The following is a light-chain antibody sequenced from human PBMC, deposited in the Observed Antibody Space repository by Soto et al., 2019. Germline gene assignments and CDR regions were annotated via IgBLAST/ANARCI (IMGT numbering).Light chain of an antibody. CDR2: EVT. V-gene: IGLV2-8*01. CDR1: SSDGGGYNY. CDR3: SSFAGGGNPVL. Sequence: QSALTQPPSASGSLGQSVTISCTGTSSDGGGYNYVSWHQQHPGKAPKVMIYEVTKRPPGVPDRFSASKSGNTAPLTVSALHADDEADYYCSSFAGGGNPVLLGGGTKLTVL. J-gene: IGLJ2*01.